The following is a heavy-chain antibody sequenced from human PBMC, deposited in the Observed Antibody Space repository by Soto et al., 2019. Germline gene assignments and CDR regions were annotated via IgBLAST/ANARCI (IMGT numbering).Heavy chain of an antibody. CDR2: IYYSGST. J-gene: IGHJ6*02. CDR1: GGSITSSSYY. CDR3: ARDLPARPQNYYYYYYGMDV. Sequence: SETLSLTCTVSGGSITSSSYYWGWIRQPPGKGLEWIGYIYYSGSTYYNPSLKSRVTISVDTSKNQFSLKLSSVTAADTAVYYCARDLPARPQNYYYYYYGMDVWGQGTKVTVSS. V-gene: IGHV4-30-4*08.